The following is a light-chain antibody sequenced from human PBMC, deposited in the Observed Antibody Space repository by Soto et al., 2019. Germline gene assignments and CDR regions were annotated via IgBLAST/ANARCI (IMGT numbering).Light chain of an antibody. CDR3: AAWDDSLNALL. CDR1: SSNIGSNA. Sequence: QPVLTQSPSASGTPGQRVTISCSGGSSNIGSNAVNWYQQLPGAAPKLLIYSSNQRPSGAPDRFSGSKSGTSASLAISGLQSEDEADYYCAAWDDSLNALLFGGGTKLTVL. CDR2: SSN. J-gene: IGLJ2*01. V-gene: IGLV1-44*01.